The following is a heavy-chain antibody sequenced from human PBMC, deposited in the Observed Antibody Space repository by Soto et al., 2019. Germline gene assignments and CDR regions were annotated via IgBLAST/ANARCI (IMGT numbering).Heavy chain of an antibody. CDR3: TTHNIVVVPAAILAFDI. Sequence: GGSLRLSCAASGFTFSNAWMSWVRQAPGKGLEWVGRIKSKTDGGTTDYAAPVKGRFTISRDDSKNTLYLQMNSLKTEDTAVYYCTTHNIVVVPAAILAFDIWGQGTMVTVSS. V-gene: IGHV3-15*01. CDR2: IKSKTDGGTT. J-gene: IGHJ3*02. CDR1: GFTFSNAW. D-gene: IGHD2-2*01.